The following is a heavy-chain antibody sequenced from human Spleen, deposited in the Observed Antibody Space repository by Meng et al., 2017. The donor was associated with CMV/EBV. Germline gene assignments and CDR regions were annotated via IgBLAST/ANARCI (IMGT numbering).Heavy chain of an antibody. V-gene: IGHV1-2*02. Sequence: ASVKVSCKASGYTFTGYYMHWVRQAPGQGLEWMGWINRNSGGTNYAQKFQGRVTMTRDTSISTAYMKLSRLRSDDTAVYYCARDPFIVVVPAAPWWGQGTLVTVSS. CDR2: INRNSGGT. CDR3: ARDPFIVVVPAAPW. D-gene: IGHD2-2*01. J-gene: IGHJ4*02. CDR1: GYTFTGYY.